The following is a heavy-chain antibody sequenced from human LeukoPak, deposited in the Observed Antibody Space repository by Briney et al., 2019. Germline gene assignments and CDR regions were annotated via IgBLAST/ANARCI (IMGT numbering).Heavy chain of an antibody. D-gene: IGHD3-3*01. CDR2: INPNSGGT. CDR1: GYTFSGYY. V-gene: IGHV1-2*02. J-gene: IGHJ4*02. CDR3: ARVTGGLRILEWPPSMSYYFDY. Sequence: ASVKVSCKASGYTFSGYYMHWVRQAPGQGLEWMGWINPNSGGTYYTQKFQGRVTMTRDMSTSTVYMELSSLRSEDTAVYYCARVTGGLRILEWPPSMSYYFDYWGQGTLVTVSS.